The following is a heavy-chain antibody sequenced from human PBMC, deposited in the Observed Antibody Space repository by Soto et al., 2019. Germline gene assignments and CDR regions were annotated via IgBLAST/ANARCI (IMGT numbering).Heavy chain of an antibody. CDR1: GFTFSNYW. D-gene: IGHD5-12*01. Sequence: PGGSLRLSCAASGFTFSNYWMTWVRQAPGKGLEWVANIKQDGSEKYYVDSVKGRFTISRDNAQNSLYLQMNSLRAEDTAVYYCARWIVATIILDLLWGQGTLVTVSS. CDR2: IKQDGSEK. CDR3: ARWIVATIILDLL. J-gene: IGHJ4*02. V-gene: IGHV3-7*04.